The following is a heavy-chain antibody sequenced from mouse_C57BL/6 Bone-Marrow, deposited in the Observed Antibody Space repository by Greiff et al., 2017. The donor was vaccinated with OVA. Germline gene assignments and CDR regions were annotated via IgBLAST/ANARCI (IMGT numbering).Heavy chain of an antibody. CDR3: ARLSYFDY. CDR2: INPSTGGT. J-gene: IGHJ2*01. Sequence: VQLKQSGPELVKPGASVKISCKASGYSFTGYYMNWVKQSPEKSLEWIGEINPSTGGTTYNQKFKAKATLTVDKSSSTAYMQLKSLTSEDSAVYYCARLSYFDYWGQGTTLTVSS. CDR1: GYSFTGYY. V-gene: IGHV1-42*01.